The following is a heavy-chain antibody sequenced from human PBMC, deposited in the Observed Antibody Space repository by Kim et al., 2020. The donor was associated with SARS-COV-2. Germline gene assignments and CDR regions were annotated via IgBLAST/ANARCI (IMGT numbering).Heavy chain of an antibody. Sequence: GGSLRLSCAASGFTFSSYGMHWVRQAPGKGLEWVAVISYDGSNKYYADSVKGRFTISRDNSKNTLYLQMNSLRAEDTAVYYCAKGRWLQLRGPPFDYWGQGTLVTVSS. D-gene: IGHD5-12*01. CDR1: GFTFSSYG. V-gene: IGHV3-30*18. J-gene: IGHJ4*02. CDR2: ISYDGSNK. CDR3: AKGRWLQLRGPPFDY.